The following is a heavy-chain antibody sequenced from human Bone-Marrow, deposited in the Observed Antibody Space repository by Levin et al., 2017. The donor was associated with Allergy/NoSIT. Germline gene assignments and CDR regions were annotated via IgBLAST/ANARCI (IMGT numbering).Heavy chain of an antibody. D-gene: IGHD1-26*01. V-gene: IGHV3-23*01. J-gene: IGHJ3*02. CDR1: GFTFSSYA. CDR2: ISGSGHYT. CDR3: AKAFGVGDLHDAFDT. Sequence: PGGSLRLSCAASGFTFSSYAMSWVRQAPGKGLEWVSVISGSGHYTYYADSVKGRFTVSRDNSKNTLYLQMNSLRAEDTAIYYCAKAFGVGDLHDAFDTWGQGTRVTVSS.